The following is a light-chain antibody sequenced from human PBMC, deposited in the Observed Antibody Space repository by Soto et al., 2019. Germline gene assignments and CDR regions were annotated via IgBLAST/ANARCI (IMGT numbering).Light chain of an antibody. CDR3: QQYNSYPWT. Sequence: DIQMTQSPSTLSASVGDRVTITCRASQSISSWLAWYQQKPGKAPKLLIYKTSSLESGVPSRFRGSGSATEFTLTIRSLHPDDFATYYCQQYNSYPWTFGQGTKVEIK. CDR1: QSISSW. CDR2: KTS. V-gene: IGKV1-5*03. J-gene: IGKJ1*01.